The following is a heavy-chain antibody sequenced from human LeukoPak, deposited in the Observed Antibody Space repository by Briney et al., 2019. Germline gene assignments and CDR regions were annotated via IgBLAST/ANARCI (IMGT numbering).Heavy chain of an antibody. CDR1: GYTFTGYY. Sequence: ASVKVSCKASGYTFTGYYMHWVRQAPGQGLEWMGWINPNSGGTNYAQKFQGRVTMTRDTSISTAYMELSRLRSDDTAVYYCARDRTYYYDSSGYYFQHWGQGTLVTVSS. V-gene: IGHV1-2*02. CDR2: INPNSGGT. D-gene: IGHD3-22*01. CDR3: ARDRTYYYDSSGYYFQH. J-gene: IGHJ1*01.